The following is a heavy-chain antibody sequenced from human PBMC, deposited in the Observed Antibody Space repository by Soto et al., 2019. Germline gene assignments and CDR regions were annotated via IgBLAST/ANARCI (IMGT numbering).Heavy chain of an antibody. J-gene: IGHJ4*02. V-gene: IGHV1-18*01. CDR3: AGDAAVGLFDY. Sequence: QVQLVQSGAEVKKPGASVKVSCKASGYTFTSYGISWVRQAPGQGLEWMVWISAYNGNTNYAQKLQGRVTMTTDTTTRTAYMELRRLRSDDTAVYYCAGDAAVGLFDYWGQGTLVTVSS. CDR1: GYTFTSYG. CDR2: ISAYNGNT. D-gene: IGHD1-26*01.